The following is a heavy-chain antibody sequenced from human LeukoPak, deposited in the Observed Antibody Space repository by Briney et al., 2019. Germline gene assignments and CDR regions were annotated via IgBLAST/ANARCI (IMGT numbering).Heavy chain of an antibody. CDR2: ISAYNGHT. CDR3: AADVPYCGGDCYSVYYYYYGMDV. D-gene: IGHD2-21*02. Sequence: GASVKVSCKASGYTFTSYGITWVRQAPGQGLEWMGWISAYNGHTNYAQKFQERVTITRDMSTSTAYMELSSLRSEDTAVYYCAADVPYCGGDCYSVYYYYYGMDVWGQGTTVTVSS. CDR1: GYTFTSYG. V-gene: IGHV1-18*01. J-gene: IGHJ6*02.